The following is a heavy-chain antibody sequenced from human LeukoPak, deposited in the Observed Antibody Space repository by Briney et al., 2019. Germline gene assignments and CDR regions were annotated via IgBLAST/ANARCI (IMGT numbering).Heavy chain of an antibody. Sequence: SETLSLTCTVSGGSISSYYWSWIRQPPGKGLEWIGYIYYSGSTNYNPSLKSRVTISVDTSKNQFSLKLSSVTAADTAVYYCARPFRDGYTLDAFDIWGQGTLVTVSS. CDR3: ARPFRDGYTLDAFDI. CDR1: GGSISSYY. CDR2: IYYSGST. V-gene: IGHV4-59*08. D-gene: IGHD5-24*01. J-gene: IGHJ3*02.